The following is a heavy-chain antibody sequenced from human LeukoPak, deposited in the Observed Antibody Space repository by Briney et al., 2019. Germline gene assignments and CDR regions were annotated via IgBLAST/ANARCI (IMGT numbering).Heavy chain of an antibody. D-gene: IGHD1-26*01. CDR1: GGSITTYY. CDR2: IHSSGDT. V-gene: IGHV4-59*01. Sequence: SETLSLTCTVSGGSITTYYWSWIRQSPGKGLEWIGQIHSSGDTYYNPSLKSRVAVSLDASKNQFSVRMSSVTTADTAIYYCARDILAVGATHYFDYWGQGSLVTVSS. J-gene: IGHJ4*02. CDR3: ARDILAVGATHYFDY.